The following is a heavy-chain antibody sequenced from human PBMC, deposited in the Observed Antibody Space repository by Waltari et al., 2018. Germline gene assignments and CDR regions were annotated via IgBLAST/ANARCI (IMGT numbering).Heavy chain of an antibody. Sequence: QVQLQESGPGLVKPSETLSLTCAVSGYSISSGYYWGWIRQPPGKGLEWIGSIYQMGSTYSHPSLKRRVTISVDTSKNPFSLKLSSVTAADTAVYYCARDLGYHHNAGVDYWGQGTLVTVSS. D-gene: IGHD5-18*01. CDR3: ARDLGYHHNAGVDY. V-gene: IGHV4-38-2*02. J-gene: IGHJ4*02. CDR2: IYQMGST. CDR1: GYSISSGYY.